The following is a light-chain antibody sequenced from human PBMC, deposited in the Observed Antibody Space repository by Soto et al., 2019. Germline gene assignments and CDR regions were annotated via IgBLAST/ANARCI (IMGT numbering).Light chain of an antibody. CDR3: QTYNRART. J-gene: IGKJ1*01. Sequence: DIQMTQSPSSLSASVGDRVTITCRASQGISNYLAWYQQKPGKVPKLLIYAASTLQSGVPSRFSGSGSGTDCPLTISSLQPEDVATYYCQTYNRARTFGHGTKVDI. CDR2: AAS. CDR1: QGISNY. V-gene: IGKV1-27*01.